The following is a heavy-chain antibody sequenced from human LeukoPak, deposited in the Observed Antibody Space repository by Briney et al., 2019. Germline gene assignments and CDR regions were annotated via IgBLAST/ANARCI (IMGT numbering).Heavy chain of an antibody. Sequence: PSETLSLTCTVSGGSISSYYWSWIRQPPGKGLEWIGEINHSGSTNYNPSLKSRVTISVDTSKNQFSLKLSSVTAADTAVYYCARVPVLDVLVVYEEDNWGQGTLVTVSS. J-gene: IGHJ4*02. CDR1: GGSISSYY. V-gene: IGHV4-34*01. CDR2: INHSGST. CDR3: ARVPVLDVLVVYEEDN. D-gene: IGHD2-8*02.